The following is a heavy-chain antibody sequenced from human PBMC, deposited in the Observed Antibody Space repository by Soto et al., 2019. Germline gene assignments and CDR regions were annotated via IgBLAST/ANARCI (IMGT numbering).Heavy chain of an antibody. D-gene: IGHD2-15*01. CDR2: IRSKAYGGTT. J-gene: IGHJ5*02. V-gene: IGHV3-49*03. CDR3: TRTPDCSGGSCYSAWFDP. Sequence: GGSLRLSCTASGFTFGDYAMSWFRQAPGKGLEWVGFIRSKAYGGTTEYAASVKGRFTISRDDSKSIAYLQMNSLKTEDTAVYYCTRTPDCSGGSCYSAWFDPWGQGTLVTVSS. CDR1: GFTFGDYA.